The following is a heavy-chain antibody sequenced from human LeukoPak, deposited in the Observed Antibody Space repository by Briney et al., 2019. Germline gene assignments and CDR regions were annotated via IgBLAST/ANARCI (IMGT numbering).Heavy chain of an antibody. CDR1: GITFSNYG. J-gene: IGHJ4*02. V-gene: IGHV3-7*01. D-gene: IGHD6-6*01. Sequence: GRSLRLSCAASGITFSNYGMHWVRQAPGKGLEWVANLKQDGSEKYYVDSVKGRFTISRDNAKNSLFLQMNSLRAEDTAVYYCARDVSDENGSSSRIHLDSWGQGTLVSVSS. CDR3: ARDVSDENGSSSRIHLDS. CDR2: LKQDGSEK.